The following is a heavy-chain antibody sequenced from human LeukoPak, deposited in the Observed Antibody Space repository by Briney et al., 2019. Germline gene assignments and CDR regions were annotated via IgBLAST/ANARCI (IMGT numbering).Heavy chain of an antibody. J-gene: IGHJ4*02. V-gene: IGHV1-8*01. CDR1: GYTFTSYD. D-gene: IGHD3-22*01. CDR2: MNPNSGNT. Sequence: ASVKVSCKASGYTFTSYDINWVRQATGQGLEWMGWMNPNSGNTGYAQKFQGRVTMTRNTSISTAYMELSSLRSEDTAVYYCATEGDYYDSSGYYQYFDYWGQGTLVTVSS. CDR3: ATEGDYYDSSGYYQYFDY.